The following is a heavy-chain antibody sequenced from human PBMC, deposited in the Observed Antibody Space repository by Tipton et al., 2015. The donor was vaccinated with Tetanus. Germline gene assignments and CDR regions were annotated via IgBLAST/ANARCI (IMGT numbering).Heavy chain of an antibody. V-gene: IGHV4-61*05. CDR3: ASIRLVPGGYYYYGMDV. D-gene: IGHD2-2*01. J-gene: IGHJ6*02. CDR2: IYYSGST. Sequence: TLSLTCTVSGGSISSSSYYWSWIRQPPGKGLEWIGYIYYSGSTNYNPSLKSRVTISVDTSKNQFSLKLSSVTAADTAVYYCASIRLVPGGYYYYGMDVWGQGTTVTVSS. CDR1: GGSISSSSYY.